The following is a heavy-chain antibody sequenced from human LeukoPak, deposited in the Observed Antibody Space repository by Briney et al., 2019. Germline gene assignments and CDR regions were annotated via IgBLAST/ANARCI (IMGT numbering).Heavy chain of an antibody. Sequence: SETLSLTCTVSGGPISDYYWTWIRQSPGQGLEWIGYVYNSGITDYNPSLKSRLTISVDTSKNQFSLKLSSMTAADTAVYYCARSRGLAGAATVIDYWGQGTLVTVSS. CDR2: VYNSGIT. CDR1: GGPISDYY. D-gene: IGHD6-25*01. V-gene: IGHV4-59*08. CDR3: ARSRGLAGAATVIDY. J-gene: IGHJ4*02.